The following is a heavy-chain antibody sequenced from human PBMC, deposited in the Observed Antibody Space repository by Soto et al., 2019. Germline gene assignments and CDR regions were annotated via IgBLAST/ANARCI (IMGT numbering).Heavy chain of an antibody. CDR3: ARDGGYSGYDYCFDY. CDR1: GGTLSTYG. Sequence: QVQLVQSGAEVKKPGSSVKVSCKASGGTLSTYGINWVRQAPGQGLEWMGGTIPNFDTAHYSQKFQDRMKINADESTSTVYMELSSLRSEDTAVYYCARDGGYSGYDYCFDYWGRGALVTVSS. J-gene: IGHJ4*02. CDR2: TIPNFDTA. V-gene: IGHV1-69*01. D-gene: IGHD5-12*01.